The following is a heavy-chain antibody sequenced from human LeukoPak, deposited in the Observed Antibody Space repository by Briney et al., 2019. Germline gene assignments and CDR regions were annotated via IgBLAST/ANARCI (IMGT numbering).Heavy chain of an antibody. Sequence: SETLSLTCAVYGGSFSGYYWSWIRQPPGKGLEWIGEINHSGSTNYNPSLKSRVTISVDKSKNQFSLKLSSVTAADTAVYYCASQITMVRGVLQIFHYWGQGTLVTVSS. CDR2: INHSGST. CDR3: ASQITMVRGVLQIFHY. CDR1: GGSFSGYY. V-gene: IGHV4-34*01. D-gene: IGHD3-10*01. J-gene: IGHJ4*02.